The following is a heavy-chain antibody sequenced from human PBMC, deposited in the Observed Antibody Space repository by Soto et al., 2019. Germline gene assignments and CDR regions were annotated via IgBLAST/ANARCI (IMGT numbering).Heavy chain of an antibody. CDR3: ARAGYCGPGCYYYFDY. CDR1: GFTFGSYW. D-gene: IGHD2-21*02. V-gene: IGHV3-7*01. CDR2: IKPDGSAT. Sequence: GSLRLSCAVSGFTFGSYWMNWVRLIPGKGLEWVAYIKPDGSATYYVDSVKGRFTISGDNAKNSLYLQMNSLRVEDTSVYYCARAGYCGPGCYYYFDYWGQGTLVTVSS. J-gene: IGHJ4*02.